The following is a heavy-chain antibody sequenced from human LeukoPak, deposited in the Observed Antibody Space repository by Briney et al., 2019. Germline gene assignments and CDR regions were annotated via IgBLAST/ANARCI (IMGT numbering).Heavy chain of an antibody. J-gene: IGHJ1*01. CDR2: VSGDGGRT. CDR3: ARDRMSRAPTYFHH. V-gene: IGHV3-43*02. D-gene: IGHD2-2*01. CDR1: GFTFSTYS. Sequence: QPGGSLRLSCAASGFTFSTYSMNWVRHAPGKGLEWVSFVSGDGGRTDYADSVKGRFTIYRDNSKNSLYLQMNSLTAEDTAFYFCARDRMSRAPTYFHHWGQGTLVTVSA.